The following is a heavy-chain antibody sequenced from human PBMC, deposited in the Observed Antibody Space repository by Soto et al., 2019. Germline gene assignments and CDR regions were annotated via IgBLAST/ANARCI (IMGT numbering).Heavy chain of an antibody. Sequence: GGSLRLSCAASGFTFSSYAMSWVRQAPGKGLEWVSAISGSGGSTYYADSVKGRFTISRDNSKNTLYLQMNSLRAEDTAVYYCAKDDPKNYDSSGYYDNYWGQGTLVTVSS. D-gene: IGHD3-22*01. CDR3: AKDDPKNYDSSGYYDNY. CDR2: ISGSGGST. CDR1: GFTFSSYA. V-gene: IGHV3-23*01. J-gene: IGHJ4*02.